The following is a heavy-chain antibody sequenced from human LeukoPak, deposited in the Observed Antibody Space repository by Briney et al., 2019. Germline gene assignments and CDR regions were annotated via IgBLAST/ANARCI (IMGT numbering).Heavy chain of an antibody. D-gene: IGHD1-26*01. CDR1: GGTFSSYA. CDR3: ARAQEWELLPDYYYMDV. V-gene: IGHV1-69*05. J-gene: IGHJ6*03. CDR2: IIPIFGTA. Sequence: ASVKVSCKASGGTFSSYAISWVRQAPGQGLEWMGGIIPIFGTANYAQKFQGRVTITTDESTSTAYMELSSLRSEDTAVYYCARAQEWELLPDYYYMDVWGKGTTVTVSS.